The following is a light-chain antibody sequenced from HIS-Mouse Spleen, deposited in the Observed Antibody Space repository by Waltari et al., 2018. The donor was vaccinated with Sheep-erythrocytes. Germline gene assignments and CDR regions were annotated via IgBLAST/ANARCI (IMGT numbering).Light chain of an antibody. CDR2: QDT. J-gene: IGLJ2*01. CDR3: QAWDSSIVV. Sequence: SSELTQPLPVSVSPGQTASIPCSGDTVGDKYACWYQQQPGQSPLLVIYQDTKRPSGIPERFSGSNSGNTATLTISGTQAMDEADYYCQAWDSSIVVFGGGTKLTVL. V-gene: IGLV3-1*01. CDR1: TVGDKY.